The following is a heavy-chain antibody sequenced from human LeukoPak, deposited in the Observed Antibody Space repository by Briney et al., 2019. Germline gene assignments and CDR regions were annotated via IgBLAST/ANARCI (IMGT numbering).Heavy chain of an antibody. J-gene: IGHJ4*02. D-gene: IGHD6-19*01. CDR3: AKVHSSGWYNIDY. CDR1: GFTFSSYG. Sequence: PGRSLRLSCAASGFTFSSYGMHWVRQAPGKGLEWVAVISYDGSNKYYADSVKGRFTISRDNSKNTLYLQMNSLRAEDTAVYYCAKVHSSGWYNIDYWGQGTLVTVSS. V-gene: IGHV3-30*18. CDR2: ISYDGSNK.